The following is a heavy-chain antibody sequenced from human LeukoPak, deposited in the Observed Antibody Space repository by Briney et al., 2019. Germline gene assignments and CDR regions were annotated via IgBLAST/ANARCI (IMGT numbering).Heavy chain of an antibody. CDR1: GFTFSSYA. D-gene: IGHD4-17*01. V-gene: IGHV3-23*01. J-gene: IGHJ4*02. CDR2: ISGSGGST. Sequence: GGSLRLSCAASGFTFSSYAMSWVRQAPGKGLEWVSAISGSGGSTYYADSVKGRFTISRDNSKNTLHLQMDSLRAEDTAVYYCARPTTRLKTYYFDYWGQGTLVTVSS. CDR3: ARPTTRLKTYYFDY.